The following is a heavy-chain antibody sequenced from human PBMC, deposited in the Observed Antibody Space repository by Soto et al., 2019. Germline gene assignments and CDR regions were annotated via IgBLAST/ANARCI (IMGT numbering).Heavy chain of an antibody. CDR2: INAGNGNT. D-gene: IGHD6-19*01. J-gene: IGHJ4*02. CDR3: ARDRGGVAVAGTRRSSYYFDY. CDR1: GYTFTSYA. V-gene: IGHV1-3*01. Sequence: ASVKVSCKASGYTFTSYAMHWVRQAPGQRLEWMGWINAGNGNTKYSQKFQGRVTITRGTSASTAHMELSSLRSEDTAVYYCARDRGGVAVAGTRRSSYYFDYWGQGTLVTVSS.